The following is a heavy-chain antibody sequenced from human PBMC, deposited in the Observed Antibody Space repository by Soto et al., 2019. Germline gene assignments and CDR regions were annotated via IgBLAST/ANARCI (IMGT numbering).Heavy chain of an antibody. CDR3: ARGGYDFWSGYFYYYYYMDV. V-gene: IGHV3-7*01. D-gene: IGHD3-3*01. CDR2: IKQDGSEK. J-gene: IGHJ6*03. Sequence: GESLKISCAASGFTFSSYWMSWVRQAPGKGLEWVANIKQDGSEKYYVDSVKGRFTISRDNAKNSLYLQMNSLRAEDTAVYYCARGGYDFWSGYFYYYYYMDVWGKGTTVTVSS. CDR1: GFTFSSYW.